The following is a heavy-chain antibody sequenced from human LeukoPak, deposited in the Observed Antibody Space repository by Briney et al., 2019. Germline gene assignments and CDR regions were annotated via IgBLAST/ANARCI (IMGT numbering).Heavy chain of an antibody. CDR3: AGGAYYYDSSGPY. D-gene: IGHD3-22*01. J-gene: IGHJ4*02. CDR1: GFTVSSNY. Sequence: GGSLRPSCAASGFTVSSNYMSWVRQAPGKGLEWVSVIYSGGSTYYADSVKGRFTISRDNSKNTLYLQMNSLRAEDTAVYYCAGGAYYYDSSGPYWGQGTLVTVSS. V-gene: IGHV3-53*01. CDR2: IYSGGST.